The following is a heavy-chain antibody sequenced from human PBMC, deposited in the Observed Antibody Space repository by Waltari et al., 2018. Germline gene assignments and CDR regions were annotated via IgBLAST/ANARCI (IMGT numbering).Heavy chain of an antibody. J-gene: IGHJ6*02. CDR3: ARGGDFWSGFLLADYYGMDV. CDR2: IYHSGST. Sequence: QVQLQESGPGLVKPSETLSLTCAVSGYSISSGYYWGWIRQPPGKGLEWIGSIYHSGSTYYNPSLKSRVTISVDTSKNQFSLKLSSVTAADTAVYYCARGGDFWSGFLLADYYGMDVWGQGTTVTVSS. V-gene: IGHV4-38-2*01. CDR1: GYSISSGYY. D-gene: IGHD3-3*01.